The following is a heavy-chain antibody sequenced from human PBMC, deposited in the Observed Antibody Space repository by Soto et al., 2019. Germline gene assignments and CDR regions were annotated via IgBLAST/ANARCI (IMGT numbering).Heavy chain of an antibody. CDR2: ISYDGSNT. D-gene: IGHD3-10*01. CDR1: GFPFTTSG. CDR3: VGGQYYFDY. V-gene: IGHV3-30*03. J-gene: IGHJ4*02. Sequence: QVQLVESGGGVVQPGKSLRLSWAASGFPFTTSGMHWVREGPAKGLEWVAVISYDGSNTYYADSVKGRFTISRDNAKNTLYLQMNSLRPEDTALYYCVGGQYYFDYRGQGTLVTLSS.